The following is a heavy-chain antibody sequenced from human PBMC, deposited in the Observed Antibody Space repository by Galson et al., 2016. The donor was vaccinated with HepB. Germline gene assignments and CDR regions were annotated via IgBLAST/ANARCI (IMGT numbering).Heavy chain of an antibody. CDR3: ARVVYGARSYLDY. CDR1: GFPLSSYS. J-gene: IGHJ4*02. D-gene: IGHD3-10*01. Sequence: SLRLSCAASGFPLSSYSMTWVRQAPGKGLEWISYITSSSSIMHYADSVKGRFTISRDNAKNSLYLQMNSLRAEDTAVYYCARVVYGARSYLDYWGQGTVVTVSS. CDR2: ITSSSSIM. V-gene: IGHV3-48*04.